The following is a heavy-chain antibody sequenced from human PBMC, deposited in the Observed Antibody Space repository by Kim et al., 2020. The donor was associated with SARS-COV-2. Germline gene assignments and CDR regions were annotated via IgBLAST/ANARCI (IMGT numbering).Heavy chain of an antibody. CDR3: ARNRVPKNLLTWDFDY. V-gene: IGHV1-46*01. J-gene: IGHJ4*02. D-gene: IGHD7-27*01. Sequence: KFQSRVTMTRDTSTSTVYMELSSLRSEDTAVYYCARNRVPKNLLTWDFDYWGQGTLVTVSS.